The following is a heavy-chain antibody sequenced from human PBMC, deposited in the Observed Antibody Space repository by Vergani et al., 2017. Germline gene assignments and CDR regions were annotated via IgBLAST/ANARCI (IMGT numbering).Heavy chain of an antibody. J-gene: IGHJ3*02. CDR3: ARRGGDAFDI. CDR1: GYNFDIYW. D-gene: IGHD2-15*01. Sequence: EMQLVQSGAEVRKPGESVKISCRTSGYNFDIYWIGWIRQMPGKGLEWMGIVYPADSDTRYSPSFKGQVTVSADKSTSTAYLQWSSLKASDTAMYYCARRGGDAFDIWGQGTMVTVSS. V-gene: IGHV5-51*01. CDR2: VYPADSDT.